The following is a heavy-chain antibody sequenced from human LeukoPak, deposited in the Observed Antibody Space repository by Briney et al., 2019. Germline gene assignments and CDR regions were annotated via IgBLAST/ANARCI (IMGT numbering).Heavy chain of an antibody. V-gene: IGHV3-74*01. D-gene: IGHD1-26*01. CDR3: AGRVSFVS. Sequence: AGGSLRLSCAVSGFTFSNDWMHWVRQARGEGLVWVSRISSDGPHTNYSDSVTGRLTISRDNAKNTLYLQMDSLRDKDPVVYYVAGRVSFVSWGQGTLVTGSS. J-gene: IGHJ4*02. CDR1: GFTFSNDW. CDR2: ISSDGPHT.